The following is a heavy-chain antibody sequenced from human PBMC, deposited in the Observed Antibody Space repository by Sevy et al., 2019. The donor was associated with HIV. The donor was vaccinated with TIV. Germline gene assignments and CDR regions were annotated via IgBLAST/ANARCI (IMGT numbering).Heavy chain of an antibody. J-gene: IGHJ4*02. D-gene: IGHD3-10*01. V-gene: IGHV4-59*12. CDR1: GASISTYV. CDR2: FFYTGNP. Sequence: SETLSLTCTVSGASISTYVWTWIRQPPGKGLEWVGYFFYTGNPNYNPSLSSRVTMSGDTSKNQFSLTLSSVTAADTAVYYCATGAGVSKSDFWGQGTLVTVSS. CDR3: ATGAGVSKSDF.